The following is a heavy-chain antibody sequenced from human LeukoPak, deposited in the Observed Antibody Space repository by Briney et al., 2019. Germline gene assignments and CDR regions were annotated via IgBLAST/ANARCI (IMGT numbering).Heavy chain of an antibody. V-gene: IGHV1-24*01. Sequence: ASVKVSCKVSGYTLTELSMHWVRQAPGKGLEWMGGFDPEDGETIYAQKFQGRVTMTEDASTDTAYMELSSLRSEDTAVYYCATTRLAVAGYDTFDYWGQGTLVTVSS. J-gene: IGHJ4*02. CDR3: ATTRLAVAGYDTFDY. CDR2: FDPEDGET. D-gene: IGHD6-19*01. CDR1: GYTLTELS.